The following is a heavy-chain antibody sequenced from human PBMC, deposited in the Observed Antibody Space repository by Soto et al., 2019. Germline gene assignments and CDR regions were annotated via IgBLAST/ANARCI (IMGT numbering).Heavy chain of an antibody. CDR2: TYYRSKWYN. V-gene: IGHV6-1*01. CDR1: GDSVSSNSAA. Sequence: SQTLSLTCAISGDSVSSNSAAWNWIRQSPSRGLEWLGRTYYRSKWYNDYAASVKSRITINPDTSKNHFSLQLRSVTPEDTALYYWARLAPGGSGGGGDYWGQGTLVTVSS. D-gene: IGHD6-19*01. J-gene: IGHJ4*02. CDR3: ARLAPGGSGGGGDY.